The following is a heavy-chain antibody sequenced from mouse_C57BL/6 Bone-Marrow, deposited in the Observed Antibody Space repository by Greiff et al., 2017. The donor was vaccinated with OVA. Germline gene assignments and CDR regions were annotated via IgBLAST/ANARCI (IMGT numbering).Heavy chain of an antibody. CDR1: GFNIKDDY. V-gene: IGHV14-4*01. CDR3: TTYRY. J-gene: IGHJ2*01. Sequence: EVQLQQSGAELMRPGASVKLSCTASGFNIKDDYMHWVKERPEQGLEWIGWIDPENGDTEYASKFQGKATITADTSSKTVYRQLSSLTSEDTAVYYCTTYRYWGQGTTLTVSS. CDR2: IDPENGDT.